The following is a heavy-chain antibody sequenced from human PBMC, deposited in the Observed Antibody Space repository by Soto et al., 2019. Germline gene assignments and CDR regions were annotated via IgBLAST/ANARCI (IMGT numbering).Heavy chain of an antibody. D-gene: IGHD3-10*01. CDR2: IKSKTDGGTT. Sequence: EVQLVESGGGLVKPGGYLRLFCAASGFTFSNAWMSWVRQAPGKGLEWVGRIKSKTDGGTTDYAAPVKGRFTISRDDSKNTLYLQMNSLKTEDTAVYYCTTDLGGADFDYWGQGTLVTVSS. V-gene: IGHV3-15*01. CDR3: TTDLGGADFDY. J-gene: IGHJ4*02. CDR1: GFTFSNAW.